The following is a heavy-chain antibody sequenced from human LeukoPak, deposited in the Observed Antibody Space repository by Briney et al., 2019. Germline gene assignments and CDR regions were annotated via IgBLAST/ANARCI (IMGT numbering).Heavy chain of an antibody. V-gene: IGHV1-8*02. CDR3: AREATGTGVDDY. CDR2: MSPGSGYT. Sequence: GASVKISCKTSGYTFTNYDINWVRQATGQGLEWLGWMSPGSGYTGYAQKFQGRVTMTRDISITTAYVELSSLRSEDTAVYYCAREATGTGVDDYWGQGTLVTVSS. J-gene: IGHJ4*02. CDR1: GYTFTNYD. D-gene: IGHD3-3*01.